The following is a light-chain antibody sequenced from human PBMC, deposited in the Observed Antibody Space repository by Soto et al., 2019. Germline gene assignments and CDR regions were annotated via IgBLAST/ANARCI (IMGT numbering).Light chain of an antibody. CDR1: QGIGND. CDR3: LQHNRYPLT. J-gene: IGKJ4*01. V-gene: IGKV1-17*01. CDR2: GAS. Sequence: DIQMTQSPSSLSASVGDRVTITCRASQGIGNDLGWYQQNPGKGPKRLIYGASSLQSGVPSRFSGSGSGTEYTLTISSLQPKDFATYYCLQHNRYPLTFGGRTKVEIK.